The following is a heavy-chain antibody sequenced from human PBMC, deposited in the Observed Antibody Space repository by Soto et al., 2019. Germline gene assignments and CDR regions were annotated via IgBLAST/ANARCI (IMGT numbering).Heavy chain of an antibody. J-gene: IGHJ4*02. D-gene: IGHD3-22*01. V-gene: IGHV3-11*01. CDR3: ARDLGYYASDGYFDY. CDR1: GFTFSDYY. Sequence: QVQLVESGGNLVKPGGFLRLSCAGSGFTFSDYYMSWIRQAPGKGLEWVSYISSSGNIIYYADSVKGRFTISRDNAKNSLYLQMNSLRAEDTAVYYCARDLGYYASDGYFDYWGQGTLVTVSS. CDR2: ISSSGNII.